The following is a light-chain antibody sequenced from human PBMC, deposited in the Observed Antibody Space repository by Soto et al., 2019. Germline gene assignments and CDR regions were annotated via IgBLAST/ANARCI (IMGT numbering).Light chain of an antibody. CDR1: SSDVGGYKY. CDR2: EVN. J-gene: IGLJ1*01. V-gene: IGLV2-8*01. CDR3: CSYAGINSLGV. Sequence: QSALTQPPSASGSPGQSVTISCTGTSSDVGGYKYVSWYQQHPGKAPKLMIFEVNKRPSGVPDRFSGSKSGNTAALAVAELEAEGEDDYYCCSYAGINSLGVFGTGTKVTLL.